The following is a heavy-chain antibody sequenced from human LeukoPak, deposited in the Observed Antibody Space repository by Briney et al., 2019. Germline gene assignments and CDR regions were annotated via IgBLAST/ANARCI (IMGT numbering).Heavy chain of an antibody. CDR1: GYTFTGYY. Sequence: ASVKVSCKAAGYTFTGYYMHCGRQDPGQGLEWLGWINPNSGGTNSAQKFQARVTLTRDTSISTAYMELSRLGSDDTAVYYCARGEWELLRCDYWGQGTLVTVSS. V-gene: IGHV1-2*02. J-gene: IGHJ4*02. CDR2: INPNSGGT. D-gene: IGHD1-26*01. CDR3: ARGEWELLRCDY.